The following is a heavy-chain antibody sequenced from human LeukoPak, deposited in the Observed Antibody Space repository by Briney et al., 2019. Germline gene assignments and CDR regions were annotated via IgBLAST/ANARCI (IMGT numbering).Heavy chain of an antibody. CDR2: INHSGST. J-gene: IGHJ4*02. D-gene: IGHD4-23*01. CDR3: ASGNSGHDY. CDR1: GGSFSGYY. Sequence: SETLSLTCAVYGGSFSGYYWSWIRQPPGKGLEWIGEINHSGSTNYNPSLKSRVTISVDTSKNHLLLKMTSANAADTALYYCASGNSGHDYWGQGTLGTVSS. V-gene: IGHV4-34*01.